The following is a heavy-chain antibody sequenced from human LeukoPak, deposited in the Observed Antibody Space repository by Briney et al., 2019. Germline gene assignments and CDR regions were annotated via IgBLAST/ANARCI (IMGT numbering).Heavy chain of an antibody. V-gene: IGHV4-59*01. J-gene: IGHJ4*02. D-gene: IGHD6-19*01. CDR3: ARGGWYSDY. CDR2: IYNSGST. Sequence: PSETLSLTCTVSGGSISSYYWSWIRQPPGKGLEWIGYIYNSGSTKYNPSLKSRVTMSMDTSKNQFSLKLSSVTAADTAVYYCARGGWYSDYWGQGSLLTVSS. CDR1: GGSISSYY.